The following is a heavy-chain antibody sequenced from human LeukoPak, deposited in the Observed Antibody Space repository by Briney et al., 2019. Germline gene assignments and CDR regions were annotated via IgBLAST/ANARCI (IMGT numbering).Heavy chain of an antibody. D-gene: IGHD6-19*01. Sequence: GRSLRLSCTASGFTFGDYAMSWFRQAPGKGLEWVGFIRSKAYGGTTEYAASVKGRFTISRDDSKSIAYLQMNSLKTEDTAVYYCTRAYSSGWYVSWFDPWGQGTLDTVSS. CDR1: GFTFGDYA. V-gene: IGHV3-49*03. CDR2: IRSKAYGGTT. J-gene: IGHJ5*02. CDR3: TRAYSSGWYVSWFDP.